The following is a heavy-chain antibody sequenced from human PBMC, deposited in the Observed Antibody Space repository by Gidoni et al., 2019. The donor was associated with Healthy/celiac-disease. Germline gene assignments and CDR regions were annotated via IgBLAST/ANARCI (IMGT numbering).Heavy chain of an antibody. J-gene: IGHJ3*02. D-gene: IGHD4-17*01. Sequence: SVKGRFTISRDNAKNSLYLQMNSLRAEDTAVYYCARDCSVDYGDPYDAFDIWGQGTMVTVSS. CDR3: ARDCSVDYGDPYDAFDI. V-gene: IGHV3-48*01.